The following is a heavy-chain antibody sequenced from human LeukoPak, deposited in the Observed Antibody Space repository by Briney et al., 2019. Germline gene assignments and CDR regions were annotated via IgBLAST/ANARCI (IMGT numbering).Heavy chain of an antibody. D-gene: IGHD5-12*01. CDR2: INQGGSEE. V-gene: IGHV3-7*01. Sequence: GGSLRLSCAASGFTFSKYWMTWGREAPGKGLECVAHINQGGSEEHYMDSVKARFTISRANAKNSLSLQMNSLRAEDTAVYYCVRDGGVSGYDLLDYWGQGTLVTVSS. CDR3: VRDGGVSGYDLLDY. CDR1: GFTFSKYW. J-gene: IGHJ4*02.